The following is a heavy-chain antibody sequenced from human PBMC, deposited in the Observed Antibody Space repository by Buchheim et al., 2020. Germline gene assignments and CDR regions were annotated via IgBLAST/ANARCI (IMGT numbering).Heavy chain of an antibody. CDR3: AREEVMTTVTTSQLFDGNWFDP. CDR1: GYTFTSYY. V-gene: IGHV1-46*01. Sequence: QVQLVQSGAEVKKPGASVKVSCKASGYTFTSYYMHWVRQAPGQGLEWMGIINPSGGSTSYAQKFQGRVTMTRDTSTSTVYMELSSLRSEDTAVYYCAREEVMTTVTTSQLFDGNWFDPWGQGTL. CDR2: INPSGGST. J-gene: IGHJ5*02. D-gene: IGHD4-17*01.